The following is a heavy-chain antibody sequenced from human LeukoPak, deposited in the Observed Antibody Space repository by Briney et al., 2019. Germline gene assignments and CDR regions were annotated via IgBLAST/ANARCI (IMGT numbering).Heavy chain of an antibody. CDR3: AKNWASSTSCYYY. D-gene: IGHD2-2*01. J-gene: IGHJ4*02. CDR2: ISGSGGST. V-gene: IGHV3-23*01. Sequence: GGFLRLSCAASGFTFSSYAMSWVRQAPGKGLEWVSAISGSGGSTYYADSVKGRFTISRDNSKNTLYLQMNSLRAEDTAVYYCAKNWASSTSCYYYWGQGTLVAVSS. CDR1: GFTFSSYA.